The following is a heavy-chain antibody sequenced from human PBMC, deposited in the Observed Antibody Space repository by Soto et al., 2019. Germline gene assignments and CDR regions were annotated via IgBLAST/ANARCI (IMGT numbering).Heavy chain of an antibody. V-gene: IGHV4-59*08. CDR2: IYYSGNT. Sequence: SETLSLTCTVSGGSISSYYWSWSRQPPWKGLEWIGYIYYSGNTNYNPSLKSRVTISVDTSKNQFSLELTSVTAADTAVYYCASQGKTFYFDLWGKGNLVTVYS. CDR3: ASQGKTFYFDL. CDR1: GGSISSYY. J-gene: IGHJ4*02.